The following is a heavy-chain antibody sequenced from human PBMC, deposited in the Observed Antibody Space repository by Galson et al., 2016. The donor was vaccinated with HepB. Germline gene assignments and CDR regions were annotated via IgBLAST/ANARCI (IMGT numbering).Heavy chain of an antibody. Sequence: SLRLSCAASGFALSTYTLNWGGQAPGKGLEWDSSIKNSNSDVYYEDSVKGRFTISRDNAENSLYLQMDSLTAEDTAIYFCAKDRLSGHGDYSWGIFDIWGRGTEVTVSS. CDR1: GFALSTYT. J-gene: IGHJ3*02. CDR2: IKNSNSDV. D-gene: IGHD4-17*01. CDR3: AKDRLSGHGDYSWGIFDI. V-gene: IGHV3-21*04.